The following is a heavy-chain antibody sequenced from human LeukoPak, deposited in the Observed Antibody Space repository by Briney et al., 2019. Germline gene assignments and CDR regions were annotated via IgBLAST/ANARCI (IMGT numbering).Heavy chain of an antibody. CDR2: IKQDGSEK. J-gene: IGHJ4*02. Sequence: GGSLRLSCAAPGFTFSSYWMSWVRQAPGKGLEWVANIKQDGSEKYYVDSVKGRSTISRDNAKNSLYLQMNSLRAEDTAVYYCASGYYFDYWGQGTPVTVSS. CDR3: ASGYYFDY. V-gene: IGHV3-7*01. CDR1: GFTFSSYW.